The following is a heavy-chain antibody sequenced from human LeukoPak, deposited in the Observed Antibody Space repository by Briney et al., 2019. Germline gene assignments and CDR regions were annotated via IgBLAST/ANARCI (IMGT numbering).Heavy chain of an antibody. Sequence: NSSETLSLTCAVYGGSFSGYYWSWIRQPPGKGLEWIGEINHSGSTNYNPSLKSRVTMSVDTSKNQFSLKLSSVTAADTDVYYCASGGTLSYSGSYHNWFDPWGQGTLVTVSS. V-gene: IGHV4-34*01. D-gene: IGHD1-26*01. CDR3: ASGGTLSYSGSYHNWFDP. CDR1: GGSFSGYY. J-gene: IGHJ5*02. CDR2: INHSGST.